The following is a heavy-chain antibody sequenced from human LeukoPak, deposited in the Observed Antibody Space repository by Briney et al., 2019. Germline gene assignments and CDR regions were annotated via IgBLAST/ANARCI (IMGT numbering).Heavy chain of an antibody. J-gene: IGHJ4*02. CDR2: ISSGSRYI. CDR3: ARCSGGSCYHSDGY. V-gene: IGHV3-21*01. CDR1: GFTFSTYS. Sequence: GGSLRLSCAASGFTFSTYSMNWVRQAPGKGLEWVSSISSGSRYIYYADSVKGRFTISRDNAKNSLYLQMNSLRAEDTAVYYCARCSGGSCYHSDGYWGQGTLVTVSS. D-gene: IGHD2-15*01.